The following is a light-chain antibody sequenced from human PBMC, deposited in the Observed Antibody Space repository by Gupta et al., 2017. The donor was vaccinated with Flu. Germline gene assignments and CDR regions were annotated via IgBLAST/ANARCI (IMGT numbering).Light chain of an antibody. J-gene: IGLJ3*02. CDR1: AGAVISDYY. CDR3: LIMYGGAWV. Sequence: QTLVTQETSLTVSPGGTFTLTCASSAGAVISDYYPNWFQQKPGQPPRSLIYKTDKKHSWTPARFSGYLLGGKAALTLSGAQPEDEADYFCLIMYGGAWVFGGGTKLTVL. CDR2: KTD. V-gene: IGLV7-43*01.